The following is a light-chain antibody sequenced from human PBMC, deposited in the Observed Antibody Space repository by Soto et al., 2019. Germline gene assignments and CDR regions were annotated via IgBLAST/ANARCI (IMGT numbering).Light chain of an antibody. CDR2: DVS. Sequence: QSALTQPASVSGSPGQSITISCTGTSSDVGTYTRVSWYQQHPGEAPKLIIYDVSERPSGVSNRFSGSKSGNTASLTISGLQAEDEADYFCCSYTGTDTFAVFGTGTKLTVL. J-gene: IGLJ1*01. V-gene: IGLV2-23*02. CDR3: CSYTGTDTFAV. CDR1: SSDVGTYTR.